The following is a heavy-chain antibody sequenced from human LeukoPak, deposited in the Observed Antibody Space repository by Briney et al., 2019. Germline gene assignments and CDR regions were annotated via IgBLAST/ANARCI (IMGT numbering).Heavy chain of an antibody. CDR1: GGSISSYY. V-gene: IGHV4-59*01. CDR2: IYYTGNT. Sequence: SETLSLTCTVSGGSISSYYWSWIRQPPGKGLEWIGYIYYTGNTNYNPSLKSRITISVDTSKNQFSLKLSSVTAADTAFYYCARSASSSSRYAFDIWGQGTMVTVSS. CDR3: ARSASSSSRYAFDI. J-gene: IGHJ3*02. D-gene: IGHD6-6*01.